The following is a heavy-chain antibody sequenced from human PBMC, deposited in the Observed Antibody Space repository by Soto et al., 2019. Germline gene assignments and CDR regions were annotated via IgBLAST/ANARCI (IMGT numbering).Heavy chain of an antibody. D-gene: IGHD6-6*01. Sequence: SETLSLTCTVSGGSISSYYWSWIRQPPGKGLEWIGYIYYSGSTNYNPSLKSRVTISVDTSKNQFSLKLSSVTAADTAVYYCARDPKLGQLDWYFDLWGRGTLVTVSS. CDR2: IYYSGST. CDR1: GGSISSYY. CDR3: ARDPKLGQLDWYFDL. V-gene: IGHV4-59*01. J-gene: IGHJ2*01.